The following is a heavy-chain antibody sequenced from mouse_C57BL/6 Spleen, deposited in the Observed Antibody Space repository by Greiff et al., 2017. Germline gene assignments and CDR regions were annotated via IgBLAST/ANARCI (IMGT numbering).Heavy chain of an antibody. CDR2: IYPGDGAT. V-gene: IGHV1-82*01. Sequence: QVQLQQSGPELVKPGASVKISCKASGYAFSSSWMNWVKQRPGKGLEWIGRIYPGDGATNYNGKFKGKATLTADKSSSTAYMQLSSLTSEDSAVYFCARDFLFDYWGQGTTLTVSS. J-gene: IGHJ2*01. CDR3: ARDFLFDY. CDR1: GYAFSSSW.